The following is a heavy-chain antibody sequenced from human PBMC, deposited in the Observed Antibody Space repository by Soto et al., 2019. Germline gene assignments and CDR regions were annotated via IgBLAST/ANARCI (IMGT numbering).Heavy chain of an antibody. V-gene: IGHV4-59*01. CDR3: AKATTVAGIEGSDYYYYGLDV. Sequence: SETLSLTCTVSGDSINNYYWTWIRQPPGKGLEWIGYVYYFGSSNYNPSLKSRVTISVDTSKNQVSLELNSVTTADTAVYYCAKATTVAGIEGSDYYYYGLDVWGQGTTVTVSS. D-gene: IGHD6-19*01. J-gene: IGHJ6*02. CDR2: VYYFGSS. CDR1: GDSINNYY.